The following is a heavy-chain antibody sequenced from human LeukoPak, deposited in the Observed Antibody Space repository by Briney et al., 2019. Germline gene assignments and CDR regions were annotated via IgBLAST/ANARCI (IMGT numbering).Heavy chain of an antibody. V-gene: IGHV3-21*01. J-gene: IGHJ4*02. CDR1: GITFNSYT. CDR3: ARERQLERLAFGKEGSAFDY. Sequence: PGGSLRLSCAASGITFNSYTMNWVRQAPGKGLEWVSSISSSSSYIYYAASVKGQFTISRDNAKNSLYLQMNRLKAEDTAVYYCARERQLERLAFGKEGSAFDYWGRGTLVTVSS. D-gene: IGHD1-1*01. CDR2: ISSSSSYI.